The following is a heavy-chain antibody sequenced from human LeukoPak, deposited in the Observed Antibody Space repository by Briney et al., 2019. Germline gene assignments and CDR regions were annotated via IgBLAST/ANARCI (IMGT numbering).Heavy chain of an antibody. CDR1: GYSFSSHY. J-gene: IGHJ4*02. Sequence: ASVKVSCKASGYSFSSHYMHWVRRAPGQGLEWMGVIHPSGGSTSYAPKFQGRVTMTKDTSTSTVYLDLSSLRFEDTALYYCERMGMDPAMVTNFLDYWGQGTMVTVSS. V-gene: IGHV1-46*01. CDR2: IHPSGGST. D-gene: IGHD5-18*01. CDR3: ERMGMDPAMVTNFLDY.